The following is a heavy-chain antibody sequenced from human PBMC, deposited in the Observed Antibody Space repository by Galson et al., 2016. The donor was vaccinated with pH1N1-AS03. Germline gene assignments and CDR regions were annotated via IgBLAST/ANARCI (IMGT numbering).Heavy chain of an antibody. J-gene: IGHJ3*02. CDR3: ARGSYSSGWYRGRDAFDI. CDR1: GGSFNNYY. CDR2: INHSGST. D-gene: IGHD6-19*01. V-gene: IGHV4-34*01. Sequence: ETLSLTCAVYGGSFNNYYWNWIRQSPGKGLEWVGEINHSGSTDYNPSLKSRVTISVDPSKNQISLNLNSVTAADTAVYYCARGSYSSGWYRGRDAFDIWGQGTMGTVSS.